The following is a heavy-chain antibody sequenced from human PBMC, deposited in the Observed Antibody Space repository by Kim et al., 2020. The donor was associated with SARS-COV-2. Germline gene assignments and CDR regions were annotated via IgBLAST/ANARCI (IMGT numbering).Heavy chain of an antibody. Sequence: GGSLRLSYAASGFTFSSYWMHWVRQAPGKGLVWVSRINSDGSSTSYADSVKGRFTISRDNAKNTLYLQMNSLRAEDTAVYYCARGYYDILTGLPNWFDPWGQGTLVTVSS. D-gene: IGHD3-9*01. CDR2: INSDGSST. V-gene: IGHV3-74*01. CDR1: GFTFSSYW. CDR3: ARGYYDILTGLPNWFDP. J-gene: IGHJ5*02.